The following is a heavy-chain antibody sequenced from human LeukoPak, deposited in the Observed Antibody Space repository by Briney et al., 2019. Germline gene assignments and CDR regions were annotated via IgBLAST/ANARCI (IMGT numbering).Heavy chain of an antibody. CDR2: IFYSGST. Sequence: SETLSLTCTVSGDSISSSSYYWGWIRQPPGKGLEWIGTIFYSGSTYYNPSLKSRVTLSVDTSKNQYSLKLSSVTAADTAVYYCARDLLHSVHYYYYMDVWGKGTTVTVSS. CDR1: GDSISSSSYY. V-gene: IGHV4-39*02. J-gene: IGHJ6*03. D-gene: IGHD2/OR15-2a*01. CDR3: ARDLLHSVHYYYYMDV.